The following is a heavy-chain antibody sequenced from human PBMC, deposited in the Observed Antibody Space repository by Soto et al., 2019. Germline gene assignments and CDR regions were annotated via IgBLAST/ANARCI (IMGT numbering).Heavy chain of an antibody. J-gene: IGHJ5*02. D-gene: IGHD5-12*01. V-gene: IGHV5-51*01. CDR1: GYSFTSYW. CDR2: IYPGDSDT. Sequence: GGSLRLSCKGSGYSFTSYWIGWVRQMPGKGLEWMGIIYPGDSDTRYSPSFQGQVTISADKSISTAYLQWSSLKASDTAMYYCARLGLRGGGYDYSWFDPWGQGTLVTVSS. CDR3: ARLGLRGGGYDYSWFDP.